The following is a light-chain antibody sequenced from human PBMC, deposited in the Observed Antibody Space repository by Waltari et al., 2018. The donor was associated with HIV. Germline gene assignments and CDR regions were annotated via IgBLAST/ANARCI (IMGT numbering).Light chain of an antibody. J-gene: IGLJ3*02. CDR2: RNN. CDR3: DAWDNSLSGRV. V-gene: IGLV1-47*01. CDR1: RSNIGNND. Sequence: QSVLTQPPSASGTPGQRVTISCSGSRSNIGNNDVYWFQHLPGTAPKLLIYRNNQRPSGVPDRFTGSKSGTSASLAISWLRSEDEADYYCDAWDNSLSGRVFGGGTKLTVL.